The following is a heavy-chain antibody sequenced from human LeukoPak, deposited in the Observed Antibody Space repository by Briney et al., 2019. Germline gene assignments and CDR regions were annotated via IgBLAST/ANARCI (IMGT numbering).Heavy chain of an antibody. Sequence: SETLSLTCTVSGGSISSYYWTWIPQPPGRGLEWIGYIYYSGNTNCNPSLKSRVTISLDTSKNQFSLKLSSVTATDTAVYYCARHPTIVGAADYYGMDVWGQGTTVTVSS. D-gene: IGHD1-26*01. CDR2: IYYSGNT. J-gene: IGHJ6*02. CDR1: GGSISSYY. V-gene: IGHV4-59*08. CDR3: ARHPTIVGAADYYGMDV.